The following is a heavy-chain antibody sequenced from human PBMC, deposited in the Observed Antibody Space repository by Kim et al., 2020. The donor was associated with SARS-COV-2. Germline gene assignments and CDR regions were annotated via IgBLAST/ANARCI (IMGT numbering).Heavy chain of an antibody. CDR3: ARDLVPGADTGDY. J-gene: IGHJ4*02. CDR1: GFTFSSYG. CDR2: IWYDGSNK. D-gene: IGHD5-18*01. Sequence: GGSLRLSCAASGFTFSSYGMHWVRQAPGKGLEWVAVIWYDGSNKYYADSVKGRFTISRDNSKNTLYLQMNSLRAEDTAVYYCARDLVPGADTGDYWGQGTLVTVSS. V-gene: IGHV3-33*01.